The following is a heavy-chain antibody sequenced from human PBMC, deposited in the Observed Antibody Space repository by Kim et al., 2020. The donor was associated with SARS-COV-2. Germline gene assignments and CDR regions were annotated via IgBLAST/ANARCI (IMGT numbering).Heavy chain of an antibody. J-gene: IGHJ4*02. V-gene: IGHV4-59*08. CDR2: IYYTGST. CDR3: ARLRKGAEGEGGFDF. Sequence: SETLSLTCTVSGGSVYGYYWTWLRQPPGGGLEWLAYIYYTGSTNYNPSLKSRLTLSVDTSRNQFSLSLASVTAADTAPYYCARLRKGAEGEGGFDFWGQG. D-gene: IGHD3-16*01. CDR1: GGSVYGYY.